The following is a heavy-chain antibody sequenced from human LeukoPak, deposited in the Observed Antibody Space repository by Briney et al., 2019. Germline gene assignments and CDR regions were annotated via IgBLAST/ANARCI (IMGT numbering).Heavy chain of an antibody. CDR3: AKDGNWARFEN. Sequence: GGSLRLSCAASGFTFSDYGMSWVRQAPGKGLEWVSSISTTSSYIYYADSMKGRFTISRGNAKNSLYLQMNSPRAEDTAAYYCAKDGNWARFENWGQGTLVTVSS. V-gene: IGHV3-21*04. CDR2: ISTTSSYI. D-gene: IGHD7-27*01. J-gene: IGHJ4*02. CDR1: GFTFSDYG.